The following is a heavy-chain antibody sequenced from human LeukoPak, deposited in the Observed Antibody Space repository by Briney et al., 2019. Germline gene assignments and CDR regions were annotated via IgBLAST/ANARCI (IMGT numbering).Heavy chain of an antibody. CDR1: GFSLSTSGVG. J-gene: IGHJ4*02. CDR2: IYWNDDK. Sequence: SGPTLVKPTQTLTLTCTFSGFSLSTSGVGVGWIRQPPGKALEWLALIYWNDDKRYSPSLKSRLTITKDTSKNQVVLTMTNMDPVDTATYYCAHDDYGDYGVDYWGQGTLVTVSS. CDR3: AHDDYGDYGVDY. V-gene: IGHV2-5*01. D-gene: IGHD4-17*01.